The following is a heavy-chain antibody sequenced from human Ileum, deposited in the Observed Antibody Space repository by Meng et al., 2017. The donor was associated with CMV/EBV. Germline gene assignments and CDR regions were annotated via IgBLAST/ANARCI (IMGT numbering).Heavy chain of an antibody. CDR1: GGTFSSYT. V-gene: IGHV1-69*02. J-gene: IGHJ4*02. CDR2: IIPILGIA. CDR3: ATIVGATAFDY. D-gene: IGHD1-26*01. Sequence: SVKVSCKASGGTFSSYTISWVRQAPGQGLEWMGRIIPILGIANYAQKFQGRVTITADKSTSTAYMELNSLRSEDTAVYYCATIVGATAFDYWGQGTLVTVSS.